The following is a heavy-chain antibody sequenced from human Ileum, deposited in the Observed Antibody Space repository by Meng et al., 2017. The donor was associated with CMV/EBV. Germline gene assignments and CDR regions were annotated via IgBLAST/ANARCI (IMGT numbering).Heavy chain of an antibody. J-gene: IGHJ5*02. CDR1: GASISSGDYY. D-gene: IGHD6-13*01. V-gene: IGHV4-30-4*08. CDR3: ARFRIAALGNLFDP. CDR2: IFFSGNT. Sequence: QVRMTGSGPGPVKPFQTLSLSCTVSGASISSGDYYWSWIRQPPGKGLEWIGYIFFSGNTYYNPSLNNRVIISIDTPRNQFSLKVDSVTAADTAVYYCARFRIAALGNLFDPWGHGTLVTVSS.